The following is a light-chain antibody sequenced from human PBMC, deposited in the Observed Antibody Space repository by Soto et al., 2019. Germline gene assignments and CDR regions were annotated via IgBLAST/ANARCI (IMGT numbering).Light chain of an antibody. J-gene: IGKJ4*01. CDR2: AAS. Sequence: DIQITQSPSSLSASVGDRVTITCRASQSISSYLNWYQQKPGKAPKVLIYAASSLQSGVPSRFSGSGSGTDFTLTITSLQPEDFATYFCQQSNSYPLTFGGGTKVEIK. CDR1: QSISSY. V-gene: IGKV1-39*01. CDR3: QQSNSYPLT.